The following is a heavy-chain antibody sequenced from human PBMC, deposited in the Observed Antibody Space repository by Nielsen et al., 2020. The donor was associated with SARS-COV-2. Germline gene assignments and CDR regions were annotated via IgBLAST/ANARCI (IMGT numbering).Heavy chain of an antibody. V-gene: IGHV3-23*01. D-gene: IGHD6-19*01. CDR3: ARDRREYSSGWYGGLDY. Sequence: GGSLRLSCAASGFTFSSYAMSWVRQAPGKGLEWVSAISGSGGSTYYADSVKGRFTISRDNSKNTLYLQMNSLRAEDTAVYYCARDRREYSSGWYGGLDYWGQGTLVTVSS. J-gene: IGHJ4*02. CDR2: ISGSGGST. CDR1: GFTFSSYA.